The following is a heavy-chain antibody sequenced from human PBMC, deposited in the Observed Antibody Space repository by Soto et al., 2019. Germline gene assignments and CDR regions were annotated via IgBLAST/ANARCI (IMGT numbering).Heavy chain of an antibody. J-gene: IGHJ6*02. CDR3: ARPLYSYGPMDV. D-gene: IGHD5-18*01. Sequence: LTCTVSGGSVSSGSYYWSWIRQPPGKGLEWIGYIYYSGSTNYNPSLKSRVTISVDTSKNQFSLKLSSVTAADTAVYYCARPLYSYGPMDVWGQGTTVTVSS. CDR2: IYYSGST. V-gene: IGHV4-61*01. CDR1: GGSVSSGSYY.